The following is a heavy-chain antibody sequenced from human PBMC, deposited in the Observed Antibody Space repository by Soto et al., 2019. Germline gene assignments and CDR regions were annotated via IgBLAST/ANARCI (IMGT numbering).Heavy chain of an antibody. D-gene: IGHD3-22*01. CDR3: ARGRYYYDSSGLSY. CDR2: IYSCGST. Sequence: EVQLVETGGGLIHPGGSLRLSCAASGFTVSSNYMSWVRQAPGKGLEWVSVIYSCGSTYYADSVKGRFTSSRDNSKHTLYLQMNSLIAEDTAVYYCARGRYYYDSSGLSYWGQGTLVTVSS. V-gene: IGHV3-53*02. J-gene: IGHJ4*02. CDR1: GFTVSSNY.